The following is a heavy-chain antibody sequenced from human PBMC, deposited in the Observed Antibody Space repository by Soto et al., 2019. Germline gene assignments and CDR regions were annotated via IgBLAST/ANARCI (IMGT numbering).Heavy chain of an antibody. CDR2: TWSGGRGE. V-gene: IGHV3-33*06. D-gene: IGHD3-22*01. CDR3: AKDDDTSSDYSLLEC. CDR1: GFTFSHYG. Sequence: GWSLRLSCAASGFTFSHYGIHLVRQAPGKGLEWVAVTWSGGRGEYYADSVRGRFTISRDNSKTTVYLQMNSLRVEDTAVYYCAKDDDTSSDYSLLECRGQGTLVTVS. J-gene: IGHJ4*02.